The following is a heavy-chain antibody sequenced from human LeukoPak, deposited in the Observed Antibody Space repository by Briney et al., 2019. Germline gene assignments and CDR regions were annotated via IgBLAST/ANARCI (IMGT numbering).Heavy chain of an antibody. CDR3: AKEMDYYDSSGYPYYFDY. D-gene: IGHD3-22*01. Sequence: GGSLRLSCAASGFTLSSYAMSWVRQARGQGREWVSAISGSGGSTYYADSVKGRFTISRDNSKNTLYLQMNSLRAEDTAVYYCAKEMDYYDSSGYPYYFDYWGQGTLVTVSS. V-gene: IGHV3-23*01. CDR2: ISGSGGST. CDR1: GFTLSSYA. J-gene: IGHJ4*02.